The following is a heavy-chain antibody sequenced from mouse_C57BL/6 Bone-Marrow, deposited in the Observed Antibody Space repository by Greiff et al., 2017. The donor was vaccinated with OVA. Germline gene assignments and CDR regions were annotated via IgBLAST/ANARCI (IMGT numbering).Heavy chain of an antibody. Sequence: QVQLQQPGAELVKPGASVKVSCKASGYTFTSYWMHWVKQRPGQGLEWIGRIDPANGNTKYAPKFQGKATITADTSSNTAYLQLSSLTSEDTAIYYCALMDYWGQGTSVTVSS. CDR2: IDPANGNT. CDR1: GYTFTSYW. V-gene: IGHV1-74*01. J-gene: IGHJ4*01. CDR3: ALMDY.